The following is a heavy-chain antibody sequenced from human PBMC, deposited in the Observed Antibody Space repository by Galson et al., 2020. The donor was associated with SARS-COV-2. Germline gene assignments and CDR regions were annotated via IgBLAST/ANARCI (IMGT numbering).Heavy chain of an antibody. D-gene: IGHD3-10*01. CDR2: INGDSRYI. J-gene: IGHJ3*02. CDR3: AGGHSGGYQRTDGFDI. CDR1: GVTFTSYS. V-gene: IGHV3-21*01. Sequence: TGGTLRLSCAASGVTFTSYSMNWVRQAPGRGLEWISSINGDSRYINYADSLKGRFAVSRDNAKNSQFLQMNSLVADDTAVYYCAGGHSGGYQRTDGFDIWGQGTMVTVSS.